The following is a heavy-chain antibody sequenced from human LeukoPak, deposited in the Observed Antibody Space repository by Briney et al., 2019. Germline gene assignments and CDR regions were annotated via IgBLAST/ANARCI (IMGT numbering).Heavy chain of an antibody. CDR3: ARDRPNYYGSDGHYYRRDGDY. J-gene: IGHJ4*02. CDR2: ITSRDGTT. CDR1: GFTFSIYA. V-gene: IGHV3-23*01. D-gene: IGHD3-22*01. Sequence: GGSLRLSCAASGFTFSIYAMSWVRQTPGKGLEWVSSITSRDGTTYYADSVKGRFTISSDNSENTLYLQMNSLRAEDSALYYCARDRPNYYGSDGHYYRRDGDYWGQGTLVTVSS.